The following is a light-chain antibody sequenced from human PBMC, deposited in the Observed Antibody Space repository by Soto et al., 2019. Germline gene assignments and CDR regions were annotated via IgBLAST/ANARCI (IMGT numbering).Light chain of an antibody. Sequence: QSALTQHASVSGSPGQSIAISRTGTSNEIGSYNYVSWYQQHPGKAPKLMIYDVTNRPSGVSDRFSGSKSGNTASLTISWLQSEDEADYYCKSYTTSNTYVFGSGTKVTVL. CDR2: DVT. CDR3: KSYTTSNTYV. J-gene: IGLJ1*01. CDR1: SNEIGSYNY. V-gene: IGLV2-14*01.